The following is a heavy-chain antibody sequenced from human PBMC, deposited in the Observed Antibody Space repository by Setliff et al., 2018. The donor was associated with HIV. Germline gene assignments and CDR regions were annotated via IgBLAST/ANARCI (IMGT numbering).Heavy chain of an antibody. CDR3: ARLYDFWSGNSRNYYMDV. D-gene: IGHD3-3*01. J-gene: IGHJ6*03. V-gene: IGHV5-51*01. CDR2: IYPGDSDT. CDR1: GFSFTSYW. Sequence: GESLKISCKGSGFSFTSYWISWVRQMPGKGLEYMGFIYPGDSDTRYSPSFQGQVTISADMAITTAYLQWNTLKASDTAMYYRARLYDFWSGNSRNYYMDVWGKGTTVTVSS.